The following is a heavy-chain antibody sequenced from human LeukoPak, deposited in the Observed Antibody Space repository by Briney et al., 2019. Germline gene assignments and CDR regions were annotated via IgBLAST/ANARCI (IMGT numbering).Heavy chain of an antibody. CDR1: GYSFSNYW. V-gene: IGHV5-51*01. CDR3: ARHVGYYDSSGWFDP. D-gene: IGHD3-22*01. Sequence: GESLKISCKGSGYSFSNYWIGWVRQMPGKGLEWMGIIYPGDSDTRYSPSFQGQVTISADKSISTAYLQWSSLQASDPAMYYCARHVGYYDSSGWFDPWGQGTLVTVSS. CDR2: IYPGDSDT. J-gene: IGHJ5*02.